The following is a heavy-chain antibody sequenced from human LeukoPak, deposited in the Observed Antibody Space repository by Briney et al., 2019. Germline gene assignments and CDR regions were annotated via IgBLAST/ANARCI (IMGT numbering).Heavy chain of an antibody. V-gene: IGHV1-2*02. CDR3: ARGGYYDSSGFDN. Sequence: GVSVKVSCKASGYTFTGYYLHWVRQAPGQGLEWMGCINPNSGGTKYAQKFQGRVTMTRDTSISTPYMELTGLGSDDTAVYYCARGGYYDSSGFDNWGQGTLVTVSA. CDR1: GYTFTGYY. J-gene: IGHJ4*02. D-gene: IGHD3-22*01. CDR2: INPNSGGT.